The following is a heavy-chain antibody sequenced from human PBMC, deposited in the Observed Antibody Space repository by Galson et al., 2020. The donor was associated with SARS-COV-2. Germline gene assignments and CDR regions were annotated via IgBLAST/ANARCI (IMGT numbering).Heavy chain of an antibody. CDR1: GGTFSSYA. CDR2: IIPIFGTA. Sequence: SVKVSCKASGGTFSSYAISWVRQAPGQGLEWMGGIIPIFGTANYAQKFQGRVTITADESTSTAYMELSSLRSEDTAVYYCARDRGSSGYYWHHAFDIWGQGTMVTVSS. V-gene: IGHV1-69*13. J-gene: IGHJ3*02. D-gene: IGHD3-22*01. CDR3: ARDRGSSGYYWHHAFDI.